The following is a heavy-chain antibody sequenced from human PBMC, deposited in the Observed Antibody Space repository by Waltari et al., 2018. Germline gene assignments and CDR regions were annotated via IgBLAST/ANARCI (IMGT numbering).Heavy chain of an antibody. V-gene: IGHV4-38-2*01. Sequence: QVQLQESGPGLVQPSETLSLTCAVSGGSISSAYCWTWIRQPPGKGLEWIGCIGGSRDSTDYNPSLKSRVTISKDTSKNQFSLKLSSVTAADTAVYYCATYSGNSWGTFDYWGQGVLVTVSS. J-gene: IGHJ4*02. D-gene: IGHD1-26*01. CDR1: GGSISSAYC. CDR3: ATYSGNSWGTFDY. CDR2: IGGSRDST.